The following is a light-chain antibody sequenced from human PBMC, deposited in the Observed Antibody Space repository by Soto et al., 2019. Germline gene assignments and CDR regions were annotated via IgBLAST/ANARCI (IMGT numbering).Light chain of an antibody. CDR2: AAS. J-gene: IGKJ5*01. CDR1: QSISSY. Sequence: DIHITQSPSSLSASVGDRVSITCRASQSISSYLNWYQQKPGKAPKFLIYAASSLQSGVPSRFSGSGSGTDFTLTISSLQPEDFATYYCQQSYSMPITFGQGTRLEIK. V-gene: IGKV1-39*01. CDR3: QQSYSMPIT.